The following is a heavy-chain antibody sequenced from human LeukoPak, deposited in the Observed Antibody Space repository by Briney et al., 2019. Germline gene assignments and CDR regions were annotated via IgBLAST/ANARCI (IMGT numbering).Heavy chain of an antibody. CDR3: ASSIAAAGFDY. CDR2: IKQDGSEK. D-gene: IGHD6-13*01. V-gene: IGHV3-7*02. Sequence: GGSLRLSCAASGFTFSTYWMTWVRQAPGKGLEWVANIKQDGSEKYYVDSLKGRFTISRDNAKNSLFLQMNSLRAEDTAVYYCASSIAAAGFDYWGQGTLVTVSS. CDR1: GFTFSTYW. J-gene: IGHJ4*02.